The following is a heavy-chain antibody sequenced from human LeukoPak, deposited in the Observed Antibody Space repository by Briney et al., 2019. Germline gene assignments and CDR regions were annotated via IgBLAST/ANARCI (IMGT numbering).Heavy chain of an antibody. Sequence: PGGSLRLFCGVSGFTVSSNFMTGVRQAPGKGLECVSVIYSGGSTYYAASVKGRFTISRDSSKNTVYLQMNGLRVEDTGVDYCARAGGPVQTAMDLDYWGQGTLVTVSS. V-gene: IGHV3-66*01. CDR2: IYSGGST. J-gene: IGHJ4*02. D-gene: IGHD5-18*01. CDR1: GFTVSSNF. CDR3: ARAGGPVQTAMDLDY.